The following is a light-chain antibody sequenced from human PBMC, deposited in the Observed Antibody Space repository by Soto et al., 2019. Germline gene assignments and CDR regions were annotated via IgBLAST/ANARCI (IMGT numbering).Light chain of an antibody. J-gene: IGLJ1*01. V-gene: IGLV2-23*01. CDR2: EGS. CDR1: SSDVGSYNL. Sequence: QSALTQPASVSGSPGQSMTISCTGTSSDVGSYNLVSWYQQHPGKAPKLMIYEGSKRPSGVSNRFSGSKSGNTASLTISGLQAEDEAEYYCCSYAGSSYVFGTGTKLTVL. CDR3: CSYAGSSYV.